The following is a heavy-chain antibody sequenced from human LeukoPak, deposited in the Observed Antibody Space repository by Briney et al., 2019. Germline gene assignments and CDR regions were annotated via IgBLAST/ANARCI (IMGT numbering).Heavy chain of an antibody. D-gene: IGHD5-24*01. CDR1: GFTFSTYW. Sequence: PGGSLRLSCAASGFTFSTYWMTWVRQAPGKGLEWVAIIKPDGSEKYYVDSVKGRFTISRDNAENSLFLQTNGLRPEDTAVFYCARGQYTDGLSYWGQGTLVTVSS. J-gene: IGHJ4*02. V-gene: IGHV3-7*03. CDR3: ARGQYTDGLSY. CDR2: IKPDGSEK.